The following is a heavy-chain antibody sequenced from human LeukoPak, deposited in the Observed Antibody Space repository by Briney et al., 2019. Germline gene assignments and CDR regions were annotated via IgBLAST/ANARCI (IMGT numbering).Heavy chain of an antibody. CDR1: GYTFTGYY. CDR2: INPNSGGT. V-gene: IGHV1-2*02. D-gene: IGHD5-18*01. J-gene: IGHJ4*02. CDR3: ACSVSGYSYGQFDY. Sequence: ASVKVSCKASGYTFTGYYMHWVRQALGQGLEWMGWINPNSGGTNYAQKFQGRVTMTRDTSISTAYMELSRLRSDDTAVYYCACSVSGYSYGQFDYWGQGTLVTVSS.